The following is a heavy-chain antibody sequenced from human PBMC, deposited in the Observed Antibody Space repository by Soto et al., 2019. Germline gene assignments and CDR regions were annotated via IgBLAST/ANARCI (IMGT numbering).Heavy chain of an antibody. J-gene: IGHJ6*02. D-gene: IGHD3-9*01. CDR1: GGSISSYY. V-gene: IGHV4-59*01. CDR3: ARHKGRYDSGMDV. CDR2: IFYTGST. Sequence: PSETLSLTCTVSGGSISSYYWSWIRQPPGKGLEWIGYIFYTGSTKYNPSLKSRVTISVDRSRNHFSLNLSSVTAADTAVYYCARHKGRYDSGMDVWGQGTKVTVYS.